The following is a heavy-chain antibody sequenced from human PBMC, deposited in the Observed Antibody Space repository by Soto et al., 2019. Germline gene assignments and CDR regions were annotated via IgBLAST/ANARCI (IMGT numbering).Heavy chain of an antibody. J-gene: IGHJ2*01. V-gene: IGHV3-13*01. D-gene: IGHD1-26*01. CDR1: GFTFSSYD. CDR2: IGTAGDT. Sequence: GGSLRLSCAASGFTFSSYDMHWVRQATGKGLEWVSAIGTAGDTYYPGSVKGRFTISRENAKNSLYLQMNSLRAGDTAVYYCARARGLSGCYWYFDLWGRGTLVTVSS. CDR3: ARARGLSGCYWYFDL.